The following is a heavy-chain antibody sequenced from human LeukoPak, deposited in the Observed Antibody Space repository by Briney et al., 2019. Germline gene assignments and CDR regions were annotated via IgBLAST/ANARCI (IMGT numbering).Heavy chain of an antibody. Sequence: SVKVSCTASGGTFSSYAISWVRQAPGQGLEWMGGIIPIFGTANYAQKFQGRVTITADKSTSTAYMELSSLRSEDTAVYYCKSVIPAAGMLDYWGQGTLVTVSS. CDR2: IIPIFGTA. V-gene: IGHV1-69*06. D-gene: IGHD6-13*01. J-gene: IGHJ4*02. CDR3: KSVIPAAGMLDY. CDR1: GGTFSSYA.